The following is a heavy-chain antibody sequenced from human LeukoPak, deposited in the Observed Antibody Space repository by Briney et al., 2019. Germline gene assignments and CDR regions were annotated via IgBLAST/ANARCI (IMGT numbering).Heavy chain of an antibody. V-gene: IGHV3-30*02. CDR2: IRYDGSNK. CDR1: GFTFSSYG. CDR3: ARESTYYYDSSFDY. D-gene: IGHD3-22*01. Sequence: GGSLRLSCAASGFTFSSYGMHWVRQAPGKGLEWVAFIRYDGSNKYYADSVKGRFTISRDNSKNTLYLQMNSLRAEDTAVYYCARESTYYYDSSFDYWGQGTLVTVSS. J-gene: IGHJ4*02.